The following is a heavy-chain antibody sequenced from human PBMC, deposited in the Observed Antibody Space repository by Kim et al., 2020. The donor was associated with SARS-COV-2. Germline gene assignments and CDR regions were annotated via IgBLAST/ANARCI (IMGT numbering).Heavy chain of an antibody. CDR2: RT. V-gene: IGHV3-23*01. CDR3: AKDVWRWAFHV. J-gene: IGHJ3*01. Sequence: RTDYANSVKGRFTISRDTSKNTLDLQMNSRRDDDTAVYYCAKDVWRWAFHVWGQGTVVTVSS. D-gene: IGHD2-21*01.